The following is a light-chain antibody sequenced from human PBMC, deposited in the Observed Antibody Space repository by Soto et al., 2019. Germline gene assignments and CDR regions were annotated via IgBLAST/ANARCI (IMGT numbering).Light chain of an antibody. CDR3: QQYKTYMYT. V-gene: IGKV1-5*03. CDR1: QSIDSW. Sequence: DLQMTQSPSTLSASVGDRVTITCRASQSIDSWLAWYQQKPGKAPKLLIYRASSLESGVPSRFSGSGSGTEFTLTISSLQPDDFATYYCQQYKTYMYTFAQGTKLEIK. J-gene: IGKJ2*01. CDR2: RAS.